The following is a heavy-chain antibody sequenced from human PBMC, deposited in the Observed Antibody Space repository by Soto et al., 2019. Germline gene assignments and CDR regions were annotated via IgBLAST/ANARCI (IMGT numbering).Heavy chain of an antibody. CDR1: GGSLSSYY. CDR2: VYNGNT. V-gene: IGHV4-59*08. CDR3: GRISHHRDYAY. D-gene: IGHD3-16*01. Sequence: SETLSLTCTVSGGSLSSYYWSWIRQSPGKGLEYIGYVYNGNTNYNPYLTTRVTISVETYKNQFSVQMSSVIAADSAVYYCGRISHHRDYAYWGHGTLVTVSS. J-gene: IGHJ4*01.